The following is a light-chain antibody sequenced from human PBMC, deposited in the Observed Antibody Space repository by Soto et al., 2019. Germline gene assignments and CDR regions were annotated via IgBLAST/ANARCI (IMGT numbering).Light chain of an antibody. J-gene: IGKJ1*01. CDR2: AAS. CDR1: RDTANS. V-gene: IGKV1-27*01. CDR3: QKYNKAPWI. Sequence: DIQVTQSPPSLSASVADRVTITCLASRDTANSLAWYQQVPGKAPKLLIYAASTLQSGVPSRFRGSGSGTSFILTITSLQPEDVATYYCQKYNKAPWIFGQGTKVEV.